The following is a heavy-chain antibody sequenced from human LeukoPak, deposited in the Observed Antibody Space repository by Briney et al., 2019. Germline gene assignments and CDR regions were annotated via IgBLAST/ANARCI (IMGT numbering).Heavy chain of an antibody. J-gene: IGHJ5*02. CDR3: ARDVTGDIVESPNWFDP. CDR1: GFTFSSYS. CDR2: ISSSSSYI. V-gene: IGHV3-21*01. Sequence: PGGSLRLSCAASGFTFSSYSMNWVRQAPGKGLEWVSSISSSSSYIYYADSVKGRFTISRDNAKNSLYLQMNSLRAEDTAVYYCARDVTGDIVESPNWFDPWGQGTLVTVSS. D-gene: IGHD2-15*01.